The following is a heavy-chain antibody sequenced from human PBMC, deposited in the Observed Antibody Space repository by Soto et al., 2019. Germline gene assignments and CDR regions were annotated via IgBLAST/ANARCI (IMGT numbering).Heavy chain of an antibody. CDR2: IYYSGST. D-gene: IGHD5-18*01. Sequence: SATLSLTCTLSVGSISSSSSYWGWIRQPPGQGLEWIGSIYYSGSTYYNPSLKSRVTISVDTSKNQFSLKLSSVTAADTAVYYCARLRIQLWSGGLGYYYYYGMDVWGQGTTVT. CDR1: VGSISSSSSY. V-gene: IGHV4-39*01. J-gene: IGHJ6*02. CDR3: ARLRIQLWSGGLGYYYYYGMDV.